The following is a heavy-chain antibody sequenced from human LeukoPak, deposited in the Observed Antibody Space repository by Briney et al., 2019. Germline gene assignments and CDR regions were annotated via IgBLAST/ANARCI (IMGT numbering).Heavy chain of an antibody. D-gene: IGHD1-26*01. Sequence: QSGGSLRLSCAASGFTFDDYAMHWVRQAPGKGLEWVSGISWNSGSIGYADSVKGRFTISRDNAKNSLYLQMNSLRAEDMALYYCAKDMGLRYSGSLGGLSAFDIWGQGTMVTVSS. CDR1: GFTFDDYA. V-gene: IGHV3-9*03. CDR3: AKDMGLRYSGSLGGLSAFDI. CDR2: ISWNSGSI. J-gene: IGHJ3*02.